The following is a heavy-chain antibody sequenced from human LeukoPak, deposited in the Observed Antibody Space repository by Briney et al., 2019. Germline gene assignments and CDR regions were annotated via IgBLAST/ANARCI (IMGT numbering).Heavy chain of an antibody. J-gene: IGHJ4*02. CDR3: AKVGRWFGELPLYYFDY. CDR1: GFTFSSYG. V-gene: IGHV3-30*02. CDR2: IRYDGRNK. D-gene: IGHD3-10*01. Sequence: GGSLRLSCAASGFTFSSYGMHWVRQAPGKGLGGVTFIRYDGRNKYYGDSGNGRFTISRDNSKTTLYLQMNSLRAEDTAVSYCAKVGRWFGELPLYYFDYWGQGTLVTVSS.